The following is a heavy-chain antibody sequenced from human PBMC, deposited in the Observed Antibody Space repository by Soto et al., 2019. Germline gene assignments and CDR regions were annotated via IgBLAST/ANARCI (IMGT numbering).Heavy chain of an antibody. V-gene: IGHV4-31*02. D-gene: IGHD6-13*01. J-gene: IGHJ6*02. Sequence: KPSETLSLTCTVSGGSISSGGYYWSWIRQHPGKGLEWIGYIYYSGSTYYNPSLKSRVTISVDTSKNQFSLKLSSVTAADTAVYYCAREQQLVGREGYYYYGMDVWGQGTTVTVSS. CDR1: GGSISSGGYY. CDR3: AREQQLVGREGYYYYGMDV. CDR2: IYYSGST.